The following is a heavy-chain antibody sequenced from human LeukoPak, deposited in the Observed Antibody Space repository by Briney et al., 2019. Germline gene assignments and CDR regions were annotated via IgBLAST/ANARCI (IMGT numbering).Heavy chain of an antibody. D-gene: IGHD3-3*01. CDR1: GGSISSGDYY. J-gene: IGHJ5*02. V-gene: IGHV4-31*03. Sequence: SQTLSLTCTVSGGSISSGDYYWSWIRQHPGKGLEWIGYIYYSGSTYYNPSLKSRVTISVDTSKNQFSLKLSSVTAADTAVYYCARGSAIFHNWFDPWGQGTLVTVSS. CDR2: IYYSGST. CDR3: ARGSAIFHNWFDP.